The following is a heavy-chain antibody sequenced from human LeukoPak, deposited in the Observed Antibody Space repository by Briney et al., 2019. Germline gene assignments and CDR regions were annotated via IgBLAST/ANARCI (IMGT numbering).Heavy chain of an antibody. CDR3: ASNYGSGSYYSGWFDP. CDR1: GGSFSGYY. CDR2: INHSGST. Sequence: SETLSLTCAVYGGSFSGYYWSWIRQPPGKGLEWIGEINHSGSTNYNPSLKSRVTISVDTSKNQFSLKLSSVTAADTAVYYCASNYGSGSYYSGWFDPWGQGTLVTVSS. J-gene: IGHJ5*02. V-gene: IGHV4-34*01. D-gene: IGHD3-10*01.